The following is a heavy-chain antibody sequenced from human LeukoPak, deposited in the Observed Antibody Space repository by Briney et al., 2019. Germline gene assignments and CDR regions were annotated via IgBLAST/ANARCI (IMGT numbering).Heavy chain of an antibody. J-gene: IGHJ4*02. D-gene: IGHD4-17*01. CDR1: GFTFDDYG. CDR2: INWHGGST. Sequence: GGSLRLSCAASGFTFDDYGMSWVRQAPGKGLEWVSGINWHGGSTGYADSVKGRFTSSRDNAKNSLYLQMNSLRAEDTALYYCARGYGDDDYFDYWGQGTLVTVSS. V-gene: IGHV3-20*04. CDR3: ARGYGDDDYFDY.